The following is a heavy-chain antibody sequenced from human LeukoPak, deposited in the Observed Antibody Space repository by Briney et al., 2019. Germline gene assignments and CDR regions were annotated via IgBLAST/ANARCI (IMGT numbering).Heavy chain of an antibody. Sequence: SETLSLTCPVSGGSISSSSYYWGWIRQPPGKGLEWIGSIYYSGSTYYNPSLKSRVTISVDTSKNQFSLKLSSVTAADTAVYYCAIQNYYGSGSYYNEENWFDPWGQGTLVTVSS. CDR2: IYYSGST. J-gene: IGHJ5*02. CDR3: AIQNYYGSGSYYNEENWFDP. D-gene: IGHD3-10*01. V-gene: IGHV4-39*01. CDR1: GGSISSSSYY.